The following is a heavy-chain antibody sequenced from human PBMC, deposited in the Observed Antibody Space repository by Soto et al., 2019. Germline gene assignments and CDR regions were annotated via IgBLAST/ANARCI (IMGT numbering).Heavy chain of an antibody. J-gene: IGHJ4*02. V-gene: IGHV1-18*01. CDR2: ISAYNGNT. Sequence: QVPLVQSGAEVKKPGASVKVSCKASGYTFTSYGISWVRQAPGQGLEWMGWISAYNGNTNYAQKLQGRVTMTTDTSTSTAYMELRSLRSDDTAVYYCARDIRGGWYPKNFDYWGQGTLVTVSS. CDR1: GYTFTSYG. D-gene: IGHD6-19*01. CDR3: ARDIRGGWYPKNFDY.